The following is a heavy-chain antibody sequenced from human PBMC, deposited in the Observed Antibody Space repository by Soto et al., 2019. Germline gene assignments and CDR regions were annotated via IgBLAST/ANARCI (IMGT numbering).Heavy chain of an antibody. CDR2: ISGSGGST. CDR1: GFTFSSYA. J-gene: IGHJ4*02. Sequence: PGGSLRLSCAASGFTFSSYAMSWVRQAPGKGLEWVSAISGSGGSTYYADSVKGRFTISRDNSKNTLYLQMNSLRAEDTAVYYCAKDTHIVVVPAAYFDYWGQGTLVTVSS. CDR3: AKDTHIVVVPAAYFDY. V-gene: IGHV3-23*01. D-gene: IGHD2-2*01.